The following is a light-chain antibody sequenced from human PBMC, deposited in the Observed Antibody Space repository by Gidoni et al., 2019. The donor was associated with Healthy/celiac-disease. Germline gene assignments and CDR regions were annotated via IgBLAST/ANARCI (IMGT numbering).Light chain of an antibody. CDR2: DAS. V-gene: IGKV3-11*01. CDR3: QQRSNWRIT. Sequence: EIVLTQSPATLPLSPGERATLPCRASQSVSSYLAWYQQKPGQAPRLLIYDASNRATGIPARFSGSGSGTDFTLTISSLEPEDFAVYYCQQRSNWRITFGQGTRLGIK. CDR1: QSVSSY. J-gene: IGKJ5*01.